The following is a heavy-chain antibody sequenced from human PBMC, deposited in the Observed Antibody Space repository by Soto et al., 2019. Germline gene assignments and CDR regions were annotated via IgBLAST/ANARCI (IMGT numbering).Heavy chain of an antibody. Sequence: ASVKVSCKASGYTFTSYGISWVRQAPGQGLEWMGWISAYNGNTNYAQKLQGRVTMTTDTSTSTAYMELRSLRSDDTAVYYCAYCSSTSCYACHPCAFDIWGQGTMVTVSS. CDR2: ISAYNGNT. V-gene: IGHV1-18*01. CDR3: AYCSSTSCYACHPCAFDI. D-gene: IGHD2-2*01. CDR1: GYTFTSYG. J-gene: IGHJ3*02.